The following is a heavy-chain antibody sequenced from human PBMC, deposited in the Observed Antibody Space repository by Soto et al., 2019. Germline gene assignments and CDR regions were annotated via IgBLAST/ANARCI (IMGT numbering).Heavy chain of an antibody. CDR1: GGTFSRYA. CDR2: ITPMFGTA. V-gene: IGHV1-69*12. J-gene: IGHJ2*01. D-gene: IGHD6-19*01. Sequence: QVQLVQSGAEVKKYGSSVKVSCKASGGTFSRYAISWVRQAPGQGLEWMGGITPMFGTANYAQKFQGRVTITADESTSTAYMELSSLRSDDTAVYYCAQTLGLAVAGPGRFELWGRGTLVTVSS. CDR3: AQTLGLAVAGPGRFEL.